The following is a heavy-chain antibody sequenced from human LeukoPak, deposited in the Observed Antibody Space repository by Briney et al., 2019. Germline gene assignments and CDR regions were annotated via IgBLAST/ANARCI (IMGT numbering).Heavy chain of an antibody. CDR1: GYTFTGYY. J-gene: IGHJ3*02. V-gene: IGHV1-2*02. D-gene: IGHD6-13*01. CDR2: INPKSGGT. CDR3: ARDLIAAAAPGDAFDI. Sequence: ASVKVSCTASGYTFTGYYMHWVRQAPGQGLEWMGWINPKSGGTNYAQKFQGRVTMTRDTSISTAYMELSSLRSDDTAVYYCARDLIAAAAPGDAFDIWGQGTMVTVSS.